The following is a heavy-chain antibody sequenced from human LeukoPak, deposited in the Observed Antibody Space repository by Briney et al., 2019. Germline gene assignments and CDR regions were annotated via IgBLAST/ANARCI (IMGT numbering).Heavy chain of an antibody. CDR1: GYTFTGYY. J-gene: IGHJ4*02. Sequence: ASVKVSCKASGYTFTGYYMHWVRQAPGQGLEWMGIINPSGGSTSYAQKFQGRVTMTRDTSTSTAYMELRSLRSDDTAVYYCARDSSTLGGVIVSSASFDYWGQGTLVTVSS. CDR2: INPSGGST. V-gene: IGHV1-46*01. CDR3: ARDSSTLGGVIVSSASFDY. D-gene: IGHD3-16*02.